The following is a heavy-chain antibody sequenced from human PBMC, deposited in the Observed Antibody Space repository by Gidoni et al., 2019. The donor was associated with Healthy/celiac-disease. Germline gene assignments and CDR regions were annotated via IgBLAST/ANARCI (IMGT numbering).Heavy chain of an antibody. CDR1: GYSISSGYY. J-gene: IGHJ4*02. V-gene: IGHV4-38-2*02. D-gene: IGHD4-4*01. Sequence: QVQLQESGPGLVKPSETLSLTCTVSGYSISSGYYWGWIRQPPGKGLEWIGSIYHSGSTYYNPSLKSRVTISVDTSKNQFSLKLSSVTAADTAVYYCARDLVTPDYWGQGTLVTVSS. CDR3: ARDLVTPDY. CDR2: IYHSGST.